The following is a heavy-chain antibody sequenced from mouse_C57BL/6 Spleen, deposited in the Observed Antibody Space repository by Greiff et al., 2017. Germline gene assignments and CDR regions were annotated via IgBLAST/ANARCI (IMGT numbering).Heavy chain of an antibody. CDR3: ARDGSFPQTYFDV. CDR1: GFTFSSYA. D-gene: IGHD4-1*01. CDR2: ISDGGSYT. V-gene: IGHV5-4*01. J-gene: IGHJ1*03. Sequence: EVQGVESGGGLVKPGGSLKLSCAASGFTFSSYAMSWVRQTPEKRLEWVATISDGGSYTYYPDNVKGRFTISRDNAKNNLYLQMSHLKSEDTAMYYCARDGSFPQTYFDVWGTGTTVTVSS.